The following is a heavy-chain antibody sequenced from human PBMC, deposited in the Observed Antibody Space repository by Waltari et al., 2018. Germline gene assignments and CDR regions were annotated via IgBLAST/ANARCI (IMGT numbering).Heavy chain of an antibody. V-gene: IGHV4-4*02. J-gene: IGHJ4*02. CDR2: IHRSGRT. CDR3: ARDRGRGLYFDS. CDR1: GDSMSERYW. D-gene: IGHD2-15*01. Sequence: QLQLQQSGPGLVKPSESLSLTCAVSGDSMSERYWWSWVRQSPEKGLEWIGQIHRSGRTYYNPSLESRVSVSMDTSNNKFFLKLSSAIAADTAVYYCARDRGRGLYFDSWGQGALVTVSP.